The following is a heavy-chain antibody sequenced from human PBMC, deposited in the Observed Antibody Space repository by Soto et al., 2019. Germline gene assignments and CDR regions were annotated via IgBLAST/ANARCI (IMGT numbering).Heavy chain of an antibody. D-gene: IGHD2-21*02. CDR3: ARDLWGYCGTDCYPLDV. Sequence: SETLSLTCTVSGGSISTYYWSWIRQPPGKGLEWIGYIYYSGSTNYNPSFKSRVTISVDTSKNQFSLKLNSVTAADTAVYYCARDLWGYCGTDCYPLDVWGQGTTVTVSS. V-gene: IGHV4-59*01. J-gene: IGHJ6*02. CDR1: GGSISTYY. CDR2: IYYSGST.